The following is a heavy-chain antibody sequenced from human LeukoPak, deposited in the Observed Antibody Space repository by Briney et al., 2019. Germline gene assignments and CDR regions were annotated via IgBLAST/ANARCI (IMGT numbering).Heavy chain of an antibody. CDR1: GYTFTGYY. Sequence: GASVKVSCKASGYTFTGYYIHWVRQAPGQGLEWMGWISAYNGNTNYAQKLQGRVTMTTDTSTSTAYMELRSLRSDDTAVYYCARALGVSVVVPAAIPQSAFDIWGQGTMVTVSS. V-gene: IGHV1-18*04. CDR2: ISAYNGNT. CDR3: ARALGVSVVVPAAIPQSAFDI. J-gene: IGHJ3*02. D-gene: IGHD2-2*02.